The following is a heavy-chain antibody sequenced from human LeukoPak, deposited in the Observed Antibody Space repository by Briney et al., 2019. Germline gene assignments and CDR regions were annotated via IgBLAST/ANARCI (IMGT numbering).Heavy chain of an antibody. Sequence: PGGSLRLSCAASGFTFSSYAMSWVRQAPGKGQEWVSAISSSGGTYYGDSVKGRFTISRDNSKNTLYLQMNGLRAEDTAVYSCAKDPIVFNSGNYYLGTFDIRGQGTMVTVSS. V-gene: IGHV3-23*01. CDR2: ISSSGGT. D-gene: IGHD1-26*01. CDR3: AKDPIVFNSGNYYLGTFDI. CDR1: GFTFSSYA. J-gene: IGHJ3*02.